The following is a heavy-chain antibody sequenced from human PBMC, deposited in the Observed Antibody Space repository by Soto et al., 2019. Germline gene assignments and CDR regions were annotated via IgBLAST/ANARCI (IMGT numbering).Heavy chain of an antibody. Sequence: PSESLCLTGRVAGRSISSYYWSWIRQPPGKGLEWIGHIYYSGTTNYNPSLKTRVTISVDTSKNQFSLKLSSVTAADTALYYCARSITVVRGKPPHDPQIDNWCQGDLLTISS. CDR1: GRSISSYY. CDR3: ARSITVVRGKPPHDPQIDN. J-gene: IGHJ4*02. CDR2: IYYSGTT. D-gene: IGHD3-10*01. V-gene: IGHV4-59*01.